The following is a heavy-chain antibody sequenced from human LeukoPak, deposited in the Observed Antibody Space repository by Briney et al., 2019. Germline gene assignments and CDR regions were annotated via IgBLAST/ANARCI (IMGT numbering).Heavy chain of an antibody. D-gene: IGHD2-15*01. CDR2: ISSSSSYI. J-gene: IGHJ4*02. Sequence: GGSLRLSCAASGFTFSSYSMNWVRQAPGKGLKWVSSISSSSSYIYYADSVKGRFTISRDNAKNSLYLQMNSLRVEDTAVYYCASRVVVVAATVHYWGQGTLVTVSS. CDR1: GFTFSSYS. CDR3: ASRVVVVAATVHY. V-gene: IGHV3-21*01.